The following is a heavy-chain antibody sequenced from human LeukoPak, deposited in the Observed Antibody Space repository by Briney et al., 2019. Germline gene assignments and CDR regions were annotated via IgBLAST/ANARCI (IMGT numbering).Heavy chain of an antibody. CDR2: IGGSGGRT. V-gene: IGHV3-23*01. D-gene: IGHD3-10*01. Sequence: PGGSLRLSCAASGFTFSSYAMSWDCRAQGKGLERDSAIGGSGGRTSYADSVKGRFTISRDNSKNTLSLQMNSLRAEDTAVYYCAKDGRMPSLLWFGELPYYFDYWGQGTLVTVSS. CDR1: GFTFSSYA. J-gene: IGHJ4*02. CDR3: AKDGRMPSLLWFGELPYYFDY.